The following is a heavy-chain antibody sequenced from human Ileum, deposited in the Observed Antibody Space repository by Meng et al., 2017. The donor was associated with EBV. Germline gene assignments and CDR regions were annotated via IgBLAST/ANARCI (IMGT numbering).Heavy chain of an antibody. J-gene: IGHJ4*02. CDR2: IHHTEST. V-gene: IGHV4-4*02. Sequence: VPGWVKPSGTLSLTGAVSCGSTRSSNWCSWVRQGPGKGLEWIGEIHHTESTNYNPSLKSRVTISVDKSKNQFSLKLSSVTAADTAVYYCARESYSDSSGYYSLDYWGQGSLVTVSS. D-gene: IGHD3-22*01. CDR3: ARESYSDSSGYYSLDY. CDR1: CGSTRSSNW.